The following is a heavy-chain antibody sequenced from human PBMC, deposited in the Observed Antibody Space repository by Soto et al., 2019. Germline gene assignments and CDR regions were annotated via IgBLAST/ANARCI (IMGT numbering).Heavy chain of an antibody. D-gene: IGHD3-9*01. V-gene: IGHV3-23*01. CDR3: AKALTAIDILTGYYRDLAFDY. J-gene: IGHJ4*02. CDR1: GFTFSSYA. Sequence: GGSLRLSCAASGFTFSSYAMSWVRQAPGKGLEWVSAISGSGGSTYYADSVKGRFTISRDNSKNTLYLQMNSLRAEDTAIYFFAKALTAIDILTGYYRDLAFDYWGQGTLVTVSS. CDR2: ISGSGGST.